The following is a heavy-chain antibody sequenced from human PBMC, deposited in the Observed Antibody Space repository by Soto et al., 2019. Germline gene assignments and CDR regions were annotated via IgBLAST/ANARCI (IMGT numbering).Heavy chain of an antibody. CDR3: AKATLRVVHPLVFDY. CDR1: GFTFSSYA. J-gene: IGHJ4*02. Sequence: PWGSLRLSCEASGFTFSSYAMNFFGHSPLKWLEWISVISGSGGATYFADSVKGRFVISRDNSKNTLYLQMNSLRAEDTAIYYCAKATLRVVHPLVFDYWGQGSLVTVSS. V-gene: IGHV3-23*01. CDR2: ISGSGGAT. D-gene: IGHD3-3*01.